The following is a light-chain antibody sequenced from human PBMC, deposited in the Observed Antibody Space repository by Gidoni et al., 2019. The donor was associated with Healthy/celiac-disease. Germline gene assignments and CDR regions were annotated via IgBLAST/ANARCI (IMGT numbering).Light chain of an antibody. J-gene: IGKJ2*01. CDR1: QSVSRNY. CDR2: GAS. V-gene: IGKV3-20*01. CDR3: QQYGSSPYT. Sequence: IVLTQSPGTLSFSPGERATLSCKASQSVSRNYLVWYQQTPGQAPRLLIFGASSRATGIPDRFSGSGSGTDFTLTISRLEPEDFAVYYCQQYGSSPYTFGQGTKLEIK.